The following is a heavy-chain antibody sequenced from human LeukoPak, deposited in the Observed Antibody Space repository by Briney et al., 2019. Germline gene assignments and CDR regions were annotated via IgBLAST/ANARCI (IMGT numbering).Heavy chain of an antibody. D-gene: IGHD6-19*01. V-gene: IGHV1-69*13. CDR1: GGTFSSYA. CDR2: IIPIFGTA. CDR3: TSLIAVAGTADY. J-gene: IGHJ4*02. Sequence: GASVKVSCKASGGTFSSYAISWVRQAPGQGLEWMGGIIPIFGTANYAQKFQGRVTITADESTSTAYMELSSLRSEDTAVYYCTSLIAVAGTADYWGQGTLVTVSS.